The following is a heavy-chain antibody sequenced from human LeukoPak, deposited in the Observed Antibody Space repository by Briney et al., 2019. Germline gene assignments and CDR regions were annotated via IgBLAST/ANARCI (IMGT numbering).Heavy chain of an antibody. CDR2: IKQDGSEE. Sequence: GGSLRLSCAASGFTFSSYWMSWARQAPGKGLEWVANIKQDGSEEVYVDSVKGRLTISRDNAKNSLFLQMNTLRAEDTAVYYCARDPYSSTWSYGMDVWGQGTTVSVSS. D-gene: IGHD6-6*01. CDR1: GFTFSSYW. J-gene: IGHJ6*02. V-gene: IGHV3-7*05. CDR3: ARDPYSSTWSYGMDV.